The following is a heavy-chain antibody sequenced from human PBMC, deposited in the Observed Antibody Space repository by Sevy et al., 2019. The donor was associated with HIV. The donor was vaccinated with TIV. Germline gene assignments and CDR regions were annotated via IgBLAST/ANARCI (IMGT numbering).Heavy chain of an antibody. CDR1: GGSITSLY. Sequence: SENLSLTCTVSGGSITSLYWNWIRQPPGKGLEWIANIYYNGHINYNPSLKSRVTLSLDTSKNQFSPRLSSVTAADTAMYYCAGENAWGRGYSWGQGTLVTVSS. J-gene: IGHJ4*02. D-gene: IGHD1-26*01. V-gene: IGHV4-59*08. CDR3: AGENAWGRGYS. CDR2: IYYNGHI.